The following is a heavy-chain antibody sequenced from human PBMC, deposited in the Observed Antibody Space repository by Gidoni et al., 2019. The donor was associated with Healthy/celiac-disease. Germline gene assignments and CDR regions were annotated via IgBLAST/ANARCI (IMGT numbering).Heavy chain of an antibody. D-gene: IGHD3-10*01. V-gene: IGHV3-23*01. CDR3: ANLMVRRVISYYYYGMDV. Sequence: EVQLLESGVGLVQQGGSQRLSCAASGITFSSDAMSWVRPAPGKGLEWVSAISGSGGSTYYADSVKGRFTISRDNAKNTLYLQMNSLRAEDTAVYYCANLMVRRVISYYYYGMDVWGQGTTVTVSS. J-gene: IGHJ6*02. CDR1: GITFSSDA. CDR2: ISGSGGST.